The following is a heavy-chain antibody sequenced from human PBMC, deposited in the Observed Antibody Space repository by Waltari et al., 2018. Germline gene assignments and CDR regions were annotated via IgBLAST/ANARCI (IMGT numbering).Heavy chain of an antibody. J-gene: IGHJ4*02. CDR3: AKNLYQERLGEVFDS. CDR1: GFTFNNYG. CDR2: VFYDGSNQ. V-gene: IGHV3-30*18. Sequence: QVQLVESGGGVVQPGRSLRLSCAASGFTFNNYGMHWVRPAPGKGLEWVAVVFYDGSNQGYADSVKGRFTISRDNSKNTLDLQMSSLRPEDTAVYYCAKNLYQERLGEVFDSWGQGTLVTVSA. D-gene: IGHD2-2*01.